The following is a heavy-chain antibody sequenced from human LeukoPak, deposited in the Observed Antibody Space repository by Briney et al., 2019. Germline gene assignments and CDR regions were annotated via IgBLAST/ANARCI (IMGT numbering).Heavy chain of an antibody. Sequence: GESLKISCKGSGYTFTSYWIGWVRQMPGEGLEWMGIIYPGDSDTRYSPSFQGQVTISADKSISTAYLQWSSLKASDTAMYYCASARPAFGEEGDYWGEGTQVSVSS. V-gene: IGHV5-51*01. CDR1: GYTFTSYW. CDR3: ASARPAFGEEGDY. D-gene: IGHD3-10*01. J-gene: IGHJ4*02. CDR2: IYPGDSDT.